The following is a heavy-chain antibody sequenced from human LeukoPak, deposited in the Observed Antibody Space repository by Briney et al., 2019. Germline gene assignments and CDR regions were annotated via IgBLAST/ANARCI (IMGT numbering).Heavy chain of an antibody. J-gene: IGHJ4*02. CDR1: GFTFSSYS. Sequence: GGSLRLSCAASGFTFSSYSMNWVRQAPGKGLEWVSSISSSSSYIYYADSVKGRFTISRDNAKNSLYLQMNSLRAEDTAVYYCAAYYYDSSGYYSHDYWGQGTLVTVSS. D-gene: IGHD3-22*01. V-gene: IGHV3-21*01. CDR3: AAYYYDSSGYYSHDY. CDR2: ISSSSSYI.